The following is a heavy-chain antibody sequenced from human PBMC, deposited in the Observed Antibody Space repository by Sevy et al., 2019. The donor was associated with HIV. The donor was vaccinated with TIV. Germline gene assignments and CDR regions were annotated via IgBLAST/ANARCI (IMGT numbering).Heavy chain of an antibody. CDR1: GDSVSSNSAA. CDR2: TYYRSKWYN. Sequence: LLMQSQTLSLTCAISGDSVSSNSAAWNWIRQSPSRGLEWLGRTYYRSKWYNDYAVSVKSRITIIPDTSKNQFSLQLNSVTPEDTAVYYCARDRDQYCSGGSCYPYYFDYWGQGTLVTVSS. J-gene: IGHJ4*02. V-gene: IGHV6-1*01. D-gene: IGHD2-15*01. CDR3: ARDRDQYCSGGSCYPYYFDY.